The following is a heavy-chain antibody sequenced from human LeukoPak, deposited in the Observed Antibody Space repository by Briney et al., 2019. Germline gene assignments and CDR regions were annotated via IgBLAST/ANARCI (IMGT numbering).Heavy chain of an antibody. V-gene: IGHV4-59*08. CDR3: ARNRYDILTGYYHFDY. CDR1: GGSISSYY. CDR2: IYYSGST. D-gene: IGHD3-9*01. J-gene: IGHJ4*02. Sequence: PSETLSLTCTVSGGSISSYYWSWIRQPPGKGLEWIGYIYYSGSTNYNPSLKSRVTISVDTSKNQFSLKLSSVTAADTAVYYCARNRYDILTGYYHFDYWGQGTLVTVSS.